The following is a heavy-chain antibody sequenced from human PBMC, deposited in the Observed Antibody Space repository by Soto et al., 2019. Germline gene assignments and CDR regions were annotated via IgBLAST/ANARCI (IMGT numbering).Heavy chain of an antibody. V-gene: IGHV1-46*01. CDR2: INPSGGST. CDR1: GYTFTSYY. CDR3: ARDVSIIPAPHNWIDF. D-gene: IGHD6-6*01. J-gene: IGHJ5*01. Sequence: ASVKVSCKASGYTFTSYYMHWVRQAPGQGLEWMGIINPSGGSTSYAQKFQSRVTMTRDTSTSTVYMELSSLRSEDTAVYYCARDVSIIPAPHNWIDFWGPGTLVTVFS.